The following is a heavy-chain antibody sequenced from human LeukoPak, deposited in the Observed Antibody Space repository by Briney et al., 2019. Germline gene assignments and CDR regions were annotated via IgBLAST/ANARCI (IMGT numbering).Heavy chain of an antibody. CDR3: ARRAGAYSHPYDY. D-gene: IGHD4/OR15-4a*01. V-gene: IGHV3-21*04. Sequence: GGSLRLSCAASGFTFTTYGFNWVRQAPGKGLEWVSSISSSGSYIYYADSVKGRFTISRDNAKNSVYLQMNSLRAEDTAVYYCARRAGAYSHPYDYWGQGTLVTVSS. J-gene: IGHJ4*02. CDR1: GFTFTTYG. CDR2: ISSSGSYI.